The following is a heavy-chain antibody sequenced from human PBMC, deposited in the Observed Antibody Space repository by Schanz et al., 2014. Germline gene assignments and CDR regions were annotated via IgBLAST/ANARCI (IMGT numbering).Heavy chain of an antibody. CDR2: IKQDGSEK. CDR3: AKDLAAVGVFDY. Sequence: EVQLVESGGGLVQPGGSLRLSCAASGFIFSNSWMSWVRQAPGKGLEWVANIKQDGSEKYYVDSVKGRFTISRDNAKNSLFLQMNSLSAEDTAIYYCAKDLAAVGVFDYWGQGSLVTVSP. V-gene: IGHV3-7*03. D-gene: IGHD6-13*01. J-gene: IGHJ4*02. CDR1: GFIFSNSW.